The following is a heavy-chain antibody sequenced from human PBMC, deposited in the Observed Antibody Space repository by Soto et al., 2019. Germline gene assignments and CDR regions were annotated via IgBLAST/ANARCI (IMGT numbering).Heavy chain of an antibody. J-gene: IGHJ4*02. Sequence: SETLSLTCTVSGGSISSGDYYWSWIRQHPGKGLEWIGYIYYSGSTYYNPSLKSRVTISVDTSKNQLSLKLSSVTAADTAVYYCATDSGYETSGYRRYYFDYWGQGILVTVSS. CDR2: IYYSGST. CDR3: ATDSGYETSGYRRYYFDY. CDR1: GGSISSGDYY. D-gene: IGHD3-22*01. V-gene: IGHV4-31*03.